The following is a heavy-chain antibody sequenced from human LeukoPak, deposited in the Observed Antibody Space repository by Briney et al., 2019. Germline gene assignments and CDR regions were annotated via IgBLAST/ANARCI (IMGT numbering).Heavy chain of an antibody. CDR2: IRSKAYGGTT. CDR1: GFTFGDYA. D-gene: IGHD6-19*01. V-gene: IGHV3-49*04. CDR3: TRSSGWSGGGFDY. Sequence: GGSLRLSCTASGFTFGDYAMSWVRQAPGKGLEWVGFIRSKAYGGTTEYAASVKGRFTISRDDSKSIAYLQMNSLKTEDTAVYYCTRSSGWSGGGFDYWGQGTLVTVSS. J-gene: IGHJ4*02.